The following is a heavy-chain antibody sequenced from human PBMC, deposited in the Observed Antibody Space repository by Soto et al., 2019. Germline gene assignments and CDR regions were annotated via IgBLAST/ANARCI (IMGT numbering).Heavy chain of an antibody. V-gene: IGHV4-31*03. D-gene: IGHD2-2*01. CDR1: GGSISSGGYY. J-gene: IGHJ4*02. CDR2: IYYSGST. Sequence: PSETLSLTCTVSGGSISSGGYYWSWIRQHPGKGLEWIGYIYYSGSTYYNPSLKSRVTISVDTSKNQFSLKLSSVTAADTAVYYCARVHKHPSTSWETYYFDYWGQGTLVTVSS. CDR3: ARVHKHPSTSWETYYFDY.